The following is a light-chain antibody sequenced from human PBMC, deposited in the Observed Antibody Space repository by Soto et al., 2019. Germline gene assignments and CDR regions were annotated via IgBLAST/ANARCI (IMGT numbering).Light chain of an antibody. J-gene: IGKJ2*01. Sequence: DIQMTQSPSTLSASVGDRVTITCRASQSISTWLAWYQQKPGKAPKLLIYGASNLESGVPSSFSGSGSVTEFTLIINSLHPDDFATYYCQQYSYSSPTFGQGTKLEIK. CDR1: QSISTW. CDR3: QQYSYSSPT. CDR2: GAS. V-gene: IGKV1-5*01.